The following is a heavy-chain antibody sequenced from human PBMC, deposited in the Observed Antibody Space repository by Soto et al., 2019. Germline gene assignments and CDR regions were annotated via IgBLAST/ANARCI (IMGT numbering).Heavy chain of an antibody. D-gene: IGHD6-19*01. V-gene: IGHV3-7*05. Sequence: EVQLVESGGGLVQPGGSLRLSCAASGFTFSSYWMSWVRQAPGKGLEWVANIRQDGSDKYYVDSVKDRFTISRDNSKNSLYLQMNSLRAEDTAIYYCASPQHWLGQRGEFDYWGQGTLVTVYS. CDR2: IRQDGSDK. CDR3: ASPQHWLGQRGEFDY. CDR1: GFTFSSYW. J-gene: IGHJ4*02.